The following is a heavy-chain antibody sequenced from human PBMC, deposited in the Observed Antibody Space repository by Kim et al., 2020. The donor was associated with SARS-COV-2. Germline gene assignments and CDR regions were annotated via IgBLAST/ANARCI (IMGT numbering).Heavy chain of an antibody. Sequence: GGSLRLSCAASGFTFSTYWMHWVRQTPGKGLVWVSRINSDGRNTDYADSVKGRFTISTDNAKNTLYLQMNSLGVEDTAVYYCTRDPEYCSGTSCYGMDLWGQGTTVSVSS. CDR2: INSDGRNT. J-gene: IGHJ6*02. CDR1: GFTFSTYW. V-gene: IGHV3-74*01. CDR3: TRDPEYCSGTSCYGMDL. D-gene: IGHD2-2*01.